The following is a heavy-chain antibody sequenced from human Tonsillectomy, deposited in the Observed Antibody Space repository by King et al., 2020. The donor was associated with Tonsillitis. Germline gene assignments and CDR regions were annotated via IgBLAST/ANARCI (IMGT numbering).Heavy chain of an antibody. CDR3: ARARVPYSSGCYDN. Sequence: VQLVESGGGVVQPGRSLRLSCAASGFTFSSHAMHWVRQAPGKGLEWVAVISYDGANKYFADSVEGRVTVSRDNSQNTLYLQMNSLRPEETAVYYCARARVPYSSGCYDNWGQVTLITVSS. J-gene: IGHJ4*02. D-gene: IGHD6-19*01. V-gene: IGHV3-30*01. CDR1: GFTFSSHA. CDR2: ISYDGANK.